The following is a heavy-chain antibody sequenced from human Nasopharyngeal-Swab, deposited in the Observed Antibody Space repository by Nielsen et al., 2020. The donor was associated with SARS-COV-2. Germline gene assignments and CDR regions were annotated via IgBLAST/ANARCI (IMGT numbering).Heavy chain of an antibody. CDR2: ISGSGGST. CDR3: ARGYKCGNY. V-gene: IGHV3-23*01. CDR1: GFTFSTYN. D-gene: IGHD5-18*01. Sequence: GESLKISCAASGFTFSTYNINWVRQAPGKGLEWVSAISGSGGSTYYADSVKGRFTISRDNSKNTLYLQMNSLRAEDTAVYYCARGYKCGNYWGQGTLVTVSS. J-gene: IGHJ4*02.